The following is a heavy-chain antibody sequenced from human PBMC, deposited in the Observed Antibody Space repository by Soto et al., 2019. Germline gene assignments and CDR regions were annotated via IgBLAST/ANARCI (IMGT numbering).Heavy chain of an antibody. D-gene: IGHD6-6*01. Sequence: QVQLVQSGAEVKKPGSSVKVSCQASGGTFSSYAISWVRQAPGQGLEGMGGIIPIFGTANYAQKFQGRVTITADKSTSTAYMELSSLSSEDTAVYYCARGTCSRSGLGDYWGQGTLVTVSS. CDR3: ARGTCSRSGLGDY. CDR2: IIPIFGTA. CDR1: GGTFSSYA. V-gene: IGHV1-69*06. J-gene: IGHJ4*02.